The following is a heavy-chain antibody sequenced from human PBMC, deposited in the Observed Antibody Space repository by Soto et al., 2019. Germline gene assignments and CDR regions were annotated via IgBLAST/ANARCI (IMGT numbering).Heavy chain of an antibody. J-gene: IGHJ4*02. CDR3: AKSRYSDSSGDFYDF. Sequence: EVQLLKSGGGLVQPGGSLRLSCAASGFTFSNYAMSWVRQAPGKGLEWVSGIGGRATSAYYADSVKGRFAISRDNSYNTLFLQLNSLRAEDTAVYYCAKSRYSDSSGDFYDFWGQGTLVSVSS. CDR2: IGGRATSA. V-gene: IGHV3-23*01. CDR1: GFTFSNYA. D-gene: IGHD3-22*01.